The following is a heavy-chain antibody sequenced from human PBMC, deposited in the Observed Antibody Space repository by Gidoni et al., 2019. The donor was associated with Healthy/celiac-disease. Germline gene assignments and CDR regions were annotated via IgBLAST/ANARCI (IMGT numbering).Heavy chain of an antibody. V-gene: IGHV4-34*01. CDR3: ARDGSSFPFDY. CDR1: GGSFSGYY. CDR2: INHSGST. Sequence: QVQLQQWGAGLLKPSETLSLTCAVYGGSFSGYYWSWIRQPPGKGLEWIGEINHSGSTNYNPSLKSRVTISVDTSKNQFSLKLSSVTAADTAVYYCARDGSSFPFDYWGQGTLVTVSS. J-gene: IGHJ4*02. D-gene: IGHD6-13*01.